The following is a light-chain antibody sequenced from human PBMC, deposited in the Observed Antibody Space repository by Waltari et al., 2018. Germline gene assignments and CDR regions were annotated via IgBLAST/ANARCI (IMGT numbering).Light chain of an antibody. CDR2: ADS. CDR3: QQSYSSPYT. Sequence: SVGDRVTITCRANQSIRNYLNWYQQKPGKVPELLIYADSSLQGGVPSRFSGSGSGTEFTLTISSLLPEDFATYYCQQSYSSPYTFGQGTTLHIK. CDR1: QSIRNY. V-gene: IGKV1-39*01. J-gene: IGKJ2*01.